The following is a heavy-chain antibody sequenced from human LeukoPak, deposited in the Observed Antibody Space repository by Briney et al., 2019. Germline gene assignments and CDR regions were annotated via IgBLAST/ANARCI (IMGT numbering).Heavy chain of an antibody. CDR1: GFTFSDYE. Sequence: GGTLRLSCAVSGFTFSDYETNWGCNGPRTGQGLLSYISVSADMVHYVGSVKGRSTISRDNSKNWLFLQMTDLRTEDMAVYYCAIAQERMVRGFCITSLDFCDWGLGALVIFSS. CDR2: ISVSADMV. J-gene: IGHJ4*02. V-gene: IGHV3-48*03. CDR3: AIAQERMVRGFCITSLDFCD. D-gene: IGHD3-10*01.